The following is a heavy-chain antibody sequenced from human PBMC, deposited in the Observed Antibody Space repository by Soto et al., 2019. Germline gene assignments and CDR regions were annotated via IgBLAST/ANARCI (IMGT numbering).Heavy chain of an antibody. CDR2: ISYDGSNK. J-gene: IGHJ4*02. Sequence: WVSLRRSCAASAFTFSSYSMHCVRQAPHKGLEWVAVISYDGSNKYYADYVKGRFTISRDNSKNTLYLQMNSLRAEDTAVYYCAKEWFRSIAAAGNVYWGQGTLVTVSS. CDR1: AFTFSSYS. V-gene: IGHV3-30*18. CDR3: AKEWFRSIAAAGNVY. D-gene: IGHD6-13*01.